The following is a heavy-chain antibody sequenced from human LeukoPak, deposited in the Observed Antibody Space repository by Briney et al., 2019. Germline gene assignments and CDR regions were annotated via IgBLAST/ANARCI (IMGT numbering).Heavy chain of an antibody. CDR3: AKDDSGGYFPDF. J-gene: IGHJ4*02. D-gene: IGHD3-22*01. Sequence: GGSLRLSCVVSGFTFSTSAMSWVRQAPGKGLEWVSAIGADADSAYYADSVKGRFTISRDDSKNTLYLQMNSLRAEDTALYYCAKDDSGGYFPDFWGRGTLVTVSS. V-gene: IGHV3-23*01. CDR1: GFTFSTSA. CDR2: IGADADSA.